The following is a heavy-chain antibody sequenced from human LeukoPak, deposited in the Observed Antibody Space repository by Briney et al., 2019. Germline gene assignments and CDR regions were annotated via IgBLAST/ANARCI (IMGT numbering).Heavy chain of an antibody. Sequence: PSETLSLTCAFYGASFSGYYWRWIRQPPGKGLEWIGEINHSGITTYNPSLKSRVTISVDTSKKQFSLKLTSVTAADTAVYYCARIGNYYFDYWGQGTLVTVSS. CDR3: ARIGNYYFDY. D-gene: IGHD1-1*01. CDR1: GASFSGYY. CDR2: INHSGIT. V-gene: IGHV4-34*01. J-gene: IGHJ4*02.